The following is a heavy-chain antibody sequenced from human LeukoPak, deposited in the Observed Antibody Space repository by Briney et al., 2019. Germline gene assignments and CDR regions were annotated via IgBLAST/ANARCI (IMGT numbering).Heavy chain of an antibody. V-gene: IGHV3-49*03. Sequence: GGSLRLSGTASGFIFGDYAMSWFGQAPGKGLEWVGFIRSKAYGGTTEYAASVKGKFTISKDDSKSIAYLQMNSLKTEDTAVYYCTRNPYYDFCCFDYWGQGTLVTVSS. J-gene: IGHJ4*02. CDR1: GFIFGDYA. D-gene: IGHD3-3*01. CDR2: IRSKAYGGTT. CDR3: TRNPYYDFCCFDY.